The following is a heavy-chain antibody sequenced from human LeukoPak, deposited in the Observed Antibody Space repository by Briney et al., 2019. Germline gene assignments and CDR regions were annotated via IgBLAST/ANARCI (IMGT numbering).Heavy chain of an antibody. D-gene: IGHD3-22*01. CDR1: GFTFSSYA. V-gene: IGHV3-23*01. CDR3: AKDHPYDYDSSDPEGYFDY. Sequence: GGSLRLSCAASGFTFSSYAMSWVRQAPGKGLEWVSAISGSGGSTYYADTVKGGFTISRDNSKNTLYLQMNSLRAEDTAVYYCAKDHPYDYDSSDPEGYFDYWGQGTLVTVSS. CDR2: ISGSGGST. J-gene: IGHJ4*02.